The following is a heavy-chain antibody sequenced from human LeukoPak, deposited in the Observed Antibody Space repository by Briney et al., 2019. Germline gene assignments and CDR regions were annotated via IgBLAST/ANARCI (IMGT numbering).Heavy chain of an antibody. D-gene: IGHD5-18*01. V-gene: IGHV3-73*01. CDR3: ARQLWFNY. CDR2: IRSTANSYAT. CDR1: GFTFSDSA. J-gene: IGHJ4*02. Sequence: GGSLRLSCAASGFTFSDSALHWVRQASGKGLEWVGRIRSTANSYATAYDVSVKGRFTISRDDSKDTASLQMNNLKTEDTAVYYCARQLWFNYWGQGTLVTVSS.